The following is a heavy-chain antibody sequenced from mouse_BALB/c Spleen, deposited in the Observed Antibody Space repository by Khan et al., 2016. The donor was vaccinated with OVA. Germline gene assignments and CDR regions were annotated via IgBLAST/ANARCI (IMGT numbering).Heavy chain of an antibody. J-gene: IGHJ3*01. V-gene: IGHV1-4*01. CDR3: VRDGAYHRNDGWFAY. Sequence: VQQSGAELARPGASLKMSCKASGYTFTSYTIHWIKLGPGPVLEWIGYINPSNGYTNYNQKFKDKATLTADKSSTTAYMQLSSLTSDDSAVYNCVRDGAYHRNDGWFAYWGQGTLVTVSA. CDR2: INPSNGYT. CDR1: GYTFTSYT. D-gene: IGHD2-14*01.